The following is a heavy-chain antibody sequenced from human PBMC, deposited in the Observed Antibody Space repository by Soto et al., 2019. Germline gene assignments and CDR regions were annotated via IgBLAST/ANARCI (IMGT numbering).Heavy chain of an antibody. CDR1: GFSFSNYA. J-gene: IGHJ4*02. Sequence: GGSLRLSCAASGFSFSNYAVSWGRQAPGKGLEWVSTISGNGGSTYYADSVKGGFTISRDNSKNMLFLQINSLRDDDSAVYYCAKRPASIITFDYWGQGTPVTVSS. D-gene: IGHD2-2*01. CDR2: ISGNGGST. CDR3: AKRPASIITFDY. V-gene: IGHV3-23*01.